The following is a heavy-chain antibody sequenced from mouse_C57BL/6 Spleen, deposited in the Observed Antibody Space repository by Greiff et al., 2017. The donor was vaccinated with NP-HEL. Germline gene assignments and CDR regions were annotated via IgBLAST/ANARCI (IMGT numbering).Heavy chain of an antibody. Sequence: VQLQQSGAELVKPGASVKISCKASGYAFSSYWMHWVKQRPGKGLEWIGQIYPGDGDTNYNGKFKGKATLTADTSSSTAYMQLSSLTSEDSAVYFCAKGDYYGTSYYFDYWGQGTTLTVSS. J-gene: IGHJ2*01. D-gene: IGHD1-1*01. CDR2: IYPGDGDT. V-gene: IGHV1-80*01. CDR1: GYAFSSYW. CDR3: AKGDYYGTSYYFDY.